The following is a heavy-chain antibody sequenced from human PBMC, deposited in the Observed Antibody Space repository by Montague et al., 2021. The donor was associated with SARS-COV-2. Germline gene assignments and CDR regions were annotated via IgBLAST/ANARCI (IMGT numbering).Heavy chain of an antibody. CDR2: IYYDGST. CDR1: GGSVSTGSHY. D-gene: IGHD2-2*01. CDR3: VRRQGNCSRNRCSFGAFDI. Sequence: SETLSLTCTVSGGSVSTGSHYWTWMRQPPGKGLEWIGYIYYDGSTKYNAPLTSRVAISLDTSKNQFSLKLSSVTVADTAMYYCVRRQGNCSRNRCSFGAFDIWGQGTMVTVSS. V-gene: IGHV4-61*01. J-gene: IGHJ3*02.